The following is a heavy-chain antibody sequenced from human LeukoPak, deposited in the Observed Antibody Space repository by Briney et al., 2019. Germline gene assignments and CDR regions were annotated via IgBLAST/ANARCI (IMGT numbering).Heavy chain of an antibody. CDR3: ARGWREIGSVYFDY. CDR1: GGTFSSYA. J-gene: IGHJ4*02. V-gene: IGHV1-69*13. CDR2: IIPIFGTA. D-gene: IGHD2-8*01. Sequence: GASVKVSCKASGGTFSSYAISWVRQAPGQGLEWMGGIIPIFGTANYAQKFQGRVTITADESTSTAYMELSSLRSEDTAVYYCARGWREIGSVYFDYWGQGTLDTVSS.